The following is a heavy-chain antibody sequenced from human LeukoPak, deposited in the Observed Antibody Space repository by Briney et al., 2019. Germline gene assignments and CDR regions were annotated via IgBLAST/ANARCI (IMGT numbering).Heavy chain of an antibody. CDR2: IYYSGST. Sequence: PSETLSLTCTVSGGSISSSSYYWGWIRQPPGKGLEWIGSIYYSGSTYYNLSLKSRVTISVDTSKNQFSLKLSSVTAADTAVYYCARHVVAARPGFDYWGQGTLVTVSS. V-gene: IGHV4-39*01. J-gene: IGHJ4*02. CDR1: GGSISSSSYY. CDR3: ARHVVAARPGFDY. D-gene: IGHD6-6*01.